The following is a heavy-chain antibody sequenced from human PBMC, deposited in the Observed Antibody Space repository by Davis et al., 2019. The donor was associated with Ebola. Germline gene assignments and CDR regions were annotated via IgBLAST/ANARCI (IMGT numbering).Heavy chain of an antibody. D-gene: IGHD6-6*01. V-gene: IGHV7-4-1*02. CDR1: GYIFTSYG. CDR2: ININSGNP. Sequence: ASVKVSCKASGYIFTSYGMSWVRQAPGQGLEWMGWININSGNPTYAQDFTGRFVFSLDTSVSTAYLQLSSLKAEDTAVYYCARVPTVLEAIAARPDYYYGMDVWGKGTTVTVSS. CDR3: ARVPTVLEAIAARPDYYYGMDV. J-gene: IGHJ6*04.